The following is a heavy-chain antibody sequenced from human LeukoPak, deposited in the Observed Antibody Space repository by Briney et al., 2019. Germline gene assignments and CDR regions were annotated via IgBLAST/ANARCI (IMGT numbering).Heavy chain of an antibody. J-gene: IGHJ4*02. V-gene: IGHV3-23*01. Sequence: PGGSLRLSCAASGFIFNSNAMTWVRQAPGKGLEWVSAISETGGGTYYADSVKGRFTISRDNSRNTLYLQMNSLRAEDTALYYCAKNYYASTGYDYWGQGTLVTVSS. CDR2: ISETGGGT. CDR3: AKNYYASTGYDY. CDR1: GFIFNSNA. D-gene: IGHD3-22*01.